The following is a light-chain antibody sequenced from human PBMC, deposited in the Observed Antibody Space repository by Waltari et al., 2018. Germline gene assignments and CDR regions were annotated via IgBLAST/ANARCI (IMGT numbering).Light chain of an antibody. CDR2: DVR. CDR1: SSDVGGYNY. CDR3: CSFTSRSTWV. J-gene: IGLJ3*02. V-gene: IGLV2-14*01. Sequence: QSALTQPASVSGSPGQSITISCTGTSSDVGGYNYVSWYQQNPGKAPKLLIFDVRTRPSGVSNRFSGSKSGNTASLTISGLQAEDESDYYCCSFTSRSTWVFGGGTKLTVL.